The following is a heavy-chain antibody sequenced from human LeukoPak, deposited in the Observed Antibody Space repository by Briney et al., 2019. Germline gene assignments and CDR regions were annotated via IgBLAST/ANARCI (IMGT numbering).Heavy chain of an antibody. J-gene: IGHJ4*02. V-gene: IGHV1-46*01. CDR3: ANLGYYYDSSGYYPPVG. CDR1: GYTFTSYY. Sequence: ASVKVSCKASGYTFTSYYMHWVRQAPGQGLEWMGIINPSGGSTSYAQKFQGRVTMTRDMSTSTVYMELSSLRSEDTAVYYCANLGYYYDSSGYYPPVGWGQGTLVTVSS. D-gene: IGHD3-22*01. CDR2: INPSGGST.